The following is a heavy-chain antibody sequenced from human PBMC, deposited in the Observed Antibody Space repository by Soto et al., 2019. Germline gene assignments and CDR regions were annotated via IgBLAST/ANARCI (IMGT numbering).Heavy chain of an antibody. CDR1: GGTFSSYA. J-gene: IGHJ6*02. Sequence: QVQLVQSGAEVKKPGSSVKVSCKASGGTFSSYAISWVRQAPGQGLEWMGGIIPIFGTANYAQKFQGRVRIPGEESTSTAYRELSSLGSGDTAVYYGARAGDGYKGPNYHYSGMDVWGQGTTVPVSS. CDR3: ARAGDGYKGPNYHYSGMDV. V-gene: IGHV1-69*12. D-gene: IGHD5-18*01. CDR2: IIPIFGTA.